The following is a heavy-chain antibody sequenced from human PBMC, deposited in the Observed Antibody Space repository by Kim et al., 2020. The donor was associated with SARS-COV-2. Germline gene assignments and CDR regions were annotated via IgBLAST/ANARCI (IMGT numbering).Heavy chain of an antibody. Sequence: GGSLRLSCAASGFTFSSYGMHWVRQAPGKGLEWVAVIWYDGSNKYYADSVKGRFTISRDNSKNTLYLQMNSLRAEDTAVYYCARGTDNDFWSGIASAGMDVWGQGTTVTVSS. CDR2: IWYDGSNK. CDR3: ARGTDNDFWSGIASAGMDV. J-gene: IGHJ6*02. CDR1: GFTFSSYG. D-gene: IGHD3-3*01. V-gene: IGHV3-33*01.